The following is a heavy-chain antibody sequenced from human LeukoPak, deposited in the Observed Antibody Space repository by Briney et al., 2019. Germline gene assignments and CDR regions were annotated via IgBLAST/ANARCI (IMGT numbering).Heavy chain of an antibody. CDR2: INPNSGGT. CDR3: ARDYYDSSGYYYWFDP. D-gene: IGHD3-22*01. CDR1: GYTFTGYY. V-gene: IGHV1-2*02. Sequence: GAPVKVSCKASGYTFTGYYMHWVRQAPGQGLEWMGWINPNSGGTNYAQKFQGRVTMTRDTSISTAYMELSRLRSDDTAVYYCARDYYDSSGYYYWFDPWGQGTLVTVSS. J-gene: IGHJ5*02.